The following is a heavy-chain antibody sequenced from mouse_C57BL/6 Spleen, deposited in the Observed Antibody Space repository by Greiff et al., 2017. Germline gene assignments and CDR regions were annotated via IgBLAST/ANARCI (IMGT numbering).Heavy chain of an antibody. Sequence: EVHLVESGGGLVKPGGSLKLSCAASGFTFSDYGMHWVRQAPEKGLEWVAYISSGNSTIYYADTVKGRFTIARDNAKNTLFLQMTSLRSEDTAMYYCAGLYGYDDYWGQGTTRTVSS. CDR1: GFTFSDYG. CDR3: AGLYGYDDY. J-gene: IGHJ2*01. CDR2: ISSGNSTI. D-gene: IGHD2-2*01. V-gene: IGHV5-17*01.